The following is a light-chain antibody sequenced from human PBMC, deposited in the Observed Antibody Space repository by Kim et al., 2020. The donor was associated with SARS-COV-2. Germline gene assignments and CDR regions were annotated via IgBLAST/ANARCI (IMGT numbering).Light chain of an antibody. CDR1: QTISSLY. CDR2: GAS. J-gene: IGKJ1*01. Sequence: PGERVTLSCRASQTISSLYLVWYQHKPGQAPRLLISGASSRAAGIPDRFSGSGSGTDFTLTISRLEPEDFAVYFCHQCDTSPWTFGQGTKVEVK. V-gene: IGKV3-20*01. CDR3: HQCDTSPWT.